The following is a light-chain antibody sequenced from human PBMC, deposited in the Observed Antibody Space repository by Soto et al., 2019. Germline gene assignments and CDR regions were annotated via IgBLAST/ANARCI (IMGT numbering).Light chain of an antibody. V-gene: IGKV3-15*01. CDR3: QQYKNWPPLT. CDR1: QSVTYN. J-gene: IGKJ4*01. CDR2: GAF. Sequence: EIVMTQSPATLSVSPGETATLSCMASQSVTYNLAWYQHKPGQGPRLLIYGAFTRATGIPARFSGSGSGTEFTLPISSLQSEDFAVYYCQQYKNWPPLTFGGGTKVEIK.